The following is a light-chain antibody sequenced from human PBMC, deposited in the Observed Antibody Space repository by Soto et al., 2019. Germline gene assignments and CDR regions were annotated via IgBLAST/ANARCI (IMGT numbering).Light chain of an antibody. CDR1: QTVDHAY. V-gene: IGKV3-20*01. J-gene: IGKJ1*01. CDR2: GAS. CDR3: QQYGNSPWT. Sequence: VLTQSPGTLSLSLGDRVTLSCRASQTVDHAYVAWYQQRPGQAPSLLIYGASTRAADVPERFSGSGSGTDFTLTIRRLEPEDSAVYYCQQYGNSPWTFGQGTKVEIK.